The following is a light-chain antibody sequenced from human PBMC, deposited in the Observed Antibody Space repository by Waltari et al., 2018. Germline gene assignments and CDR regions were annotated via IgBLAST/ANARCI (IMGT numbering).Light chain of an antibody. V-gene: IGKV1-8*01. CDR2: AAS. Sequence: AIRMTQSPSSFSASTGDRVTITCRASQGISSYLAWYQQKPGKAPNLLIYAASTLQSGVPSMFSGSGSGTDFTLTISCLQSEDFATYYCQQYYSYPPLTFGGGTKVEIK. CDR3: QQYYSYPPLT. J-gene: IGKJ4*01. CDR1: QGISSY.